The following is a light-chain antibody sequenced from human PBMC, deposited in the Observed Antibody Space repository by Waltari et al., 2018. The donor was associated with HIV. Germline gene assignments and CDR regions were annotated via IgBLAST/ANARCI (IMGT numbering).Light chain of an antibody. CDR2: DNN. J-gene: IGLJ3*02. CDR1: SSNIGAGSA. V-gene: IGLV1-40*01. CDR3: QSYDSGLRV. Sequence: QSVLTQPPSVSGAPGQRVTISCTGSSSNIGAGSAVHWYQQLPGTAPKLLTYDNNNRPSGVPDRFSGSKSGTSASLAITGLQAEDEADYYCQSYDSGLRVFGGGTKLTVL.